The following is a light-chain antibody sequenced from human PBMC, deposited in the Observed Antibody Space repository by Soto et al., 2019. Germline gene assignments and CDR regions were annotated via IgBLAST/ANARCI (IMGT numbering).Light chain of an antibody. CDR2: EVS. J-gene: IGLJ1*01. CDR1: SSDIGGYNY. Sequence: QSVLTQPASVSGSPGQSITISCTENSSDIGGYNYVSWYQQHPGKAPKLMIYEVSNRPSGVSNRFSGSKSGNTASLTISGLKDADEADYYCSSYTNSSPYVFGTGTKVTAL. CDR3: SSYTNSSPYV. V-gene: IGLV2-14*01.